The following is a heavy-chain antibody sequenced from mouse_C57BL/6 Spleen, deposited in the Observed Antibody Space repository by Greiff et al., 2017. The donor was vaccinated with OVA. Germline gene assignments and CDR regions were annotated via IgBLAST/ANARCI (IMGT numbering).Heavy chain of an antibody. CDR3: ARLYYSNYYAMDY. D-gene: IGHD2-5*01. V-gene: IGHV5-17*01. J-gene: IGHJ4*01. CDR1: GFTFSDYG. Sequence: EVQGVESGGGLVKPGGSLKLSCAASGFTFSDYGMHWVRQAPEKGLEWVAYISSGSSTIYYADTVKGRFTIARDNAKNTLFLQMTSLRSEDTAMYYCARLYYSNYYAMDYWGQGTSVTVSS. CDR2: ISSGSSTI.